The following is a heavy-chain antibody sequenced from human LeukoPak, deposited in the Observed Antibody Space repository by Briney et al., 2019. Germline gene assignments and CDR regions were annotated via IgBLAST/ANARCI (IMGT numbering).Heavy chain of an antibody. V-gene: IGHV3-30*03. CDR3: ARAFGLTDY. CDR1: GFTFSSYG. Sequence: GRSLRLSCAASGFTFSSYGIHWVRQVPGKGLEWVAVISSDGTNQYYADSVKGRFTISRDNAKNSLYLQMNSLRDEDTAVYYCARAFGLTDYWGQGTLVTVSS. D-gene: IGHD3/OR15-3a*01. CDR2: ISSDGTNQ. J-gene: IGHJ4*02.